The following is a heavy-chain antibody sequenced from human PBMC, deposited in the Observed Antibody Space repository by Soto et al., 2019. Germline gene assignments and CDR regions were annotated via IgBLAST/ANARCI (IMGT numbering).Heavy chain of an antibody. CDR1: EFTFSSYS. CDR2: ISSSRSYI. CDR3: ARDKAPAAGT. D-gene: IGHD6-13*01. V-gene: IGHV3-21*01. Sequence: EVQLVESGGGLVKPGGSLRLSCAASEFTFSSYSMNWVRQAPEKGMEWVSSISSSRSYIYYADSVKGRFTISRDNAKNSLYLLMNSLRAVDTAVYYCARDKAPAAGTWGQGTLVTVSS. J-gene: IGHJ4*02.